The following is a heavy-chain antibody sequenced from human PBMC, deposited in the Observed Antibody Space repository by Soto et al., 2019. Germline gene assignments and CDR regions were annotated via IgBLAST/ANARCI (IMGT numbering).Heavy chain of an antibody. CDR3: ARGRAPLVLGAFDI. V-gene: IGHV1-18*01. J-gene: IGHJ3*02. D-gene: IGHD2-15*01. Sequence: SLKVSCKYSGYTFASYGMRWVRQAPGQGLEWMGWISAYNGNTNYAQKLQGRVTMTTDTSTSTAYMELRSLRSDDTAVYYCARGRAPLVLGAFDIWGQGTMVTVS. CDR1: GYTFASYG. CDR2: ISAYNGNT.